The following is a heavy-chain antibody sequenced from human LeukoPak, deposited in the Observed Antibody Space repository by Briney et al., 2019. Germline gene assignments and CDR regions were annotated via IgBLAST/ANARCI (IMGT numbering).Heavy chain of an antibody. J-gene: IGHJ6*03. D-gene: IGHD2-15*01. CDR3: AGKSVAATPRDIVYQYYSMDV. Sequence: GASVKVSCKASGYTFTSYAMNWVRQAPGQGLEWMGWINTNTGNPTYAQGFTGRFVFSLDTSVSTAYLQISSLKAEDTAVYYCAGKSVAATPRDIVYQYYSMDVWGKGTTVTVSS. CDR2: INTNTGNP. V-gene: IGHV7-4-1*02. CDR1: GYTFTSYA.